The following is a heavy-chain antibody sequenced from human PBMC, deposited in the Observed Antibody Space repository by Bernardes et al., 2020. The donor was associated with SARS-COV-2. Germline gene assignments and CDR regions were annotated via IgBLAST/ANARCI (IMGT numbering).Heavy chain of an antibody. Sequence: GSLILSCAASGFTFSSYSMNWVRQAPGKGLEWVSSMSSSSSYIYYADSVKGRFTISRDNAKNSLYLQMNSLRAEDTAVNYCARCLRFGELCDAFDIWGQGTMVTVSS. CDR1: GFTFSSYS. J-gene: IGHJ3*02. D-gene: IGHD3-10*01. V-gene: IGHV3-21*01. CDR2: MSSSSSYI. CDR3: ARCLRFGELCDAFDI.